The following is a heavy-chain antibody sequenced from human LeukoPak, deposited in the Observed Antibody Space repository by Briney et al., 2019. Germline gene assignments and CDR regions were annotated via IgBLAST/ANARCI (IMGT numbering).Heavy chain of an antibody. D-gene: IGHD1-26*01. CDR3: TRGGRSAPFDY. CDR1: GFTFSSND. V-gene: IGHV3-13*04. CDR2: IGFGGDT. Sequence: GGSLRLSCAASGFTFSSNDMHWVRQPTGKGLEWVSGIGFGGDTYYSGSVKGRFTISRDSAKNSLYLQMNSLRAGDTAVYYCTRGGRSAPFDYWGQGTLVTVSS. J-gene: IGHJ4*02.